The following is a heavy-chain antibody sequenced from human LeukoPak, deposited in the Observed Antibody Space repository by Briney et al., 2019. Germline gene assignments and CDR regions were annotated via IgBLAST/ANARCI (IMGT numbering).Heavy chain of an antibody. CDR2: ISSNGGST. V-gene: IGHV3-64*01. J-gene: IGHJ4*02. CDR1: GFTFSSYA. CDR3: ARGADGDYVGDFDY. D-gene: IGHD4-17*01. Sequence: GGSLRLSCAASGFTFSSYAMHWVRQAPGKGLEYVSAISSNGGSTYYANSVKRRFTISRDNSKNTLYLQMGSLRAEDMAVYYCARGADGDYVGDFDYWGQGTLVTVSS.